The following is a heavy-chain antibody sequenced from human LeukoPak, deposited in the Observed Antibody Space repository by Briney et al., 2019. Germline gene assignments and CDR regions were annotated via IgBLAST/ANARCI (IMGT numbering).Heavy chain of an antibody. CDR2: IYSDGTT. J-gene: IGHJ4*02. D-gene: IGHD6-19*01. CDR1: GASINSRDYY. Sequence: SETLSLTCTVSGASINSRDYYWGWIRQPPGQGLEWIGSIYSDGTTYYNPSLKSRVTISVDTSKNQFSLKLSSVTAADTAVYYCARAPRLAVATYFDYWGQGTLVTVSS. V-gene: IGHV4-39*07. CDR3: ARAPRLAVATYFDY.